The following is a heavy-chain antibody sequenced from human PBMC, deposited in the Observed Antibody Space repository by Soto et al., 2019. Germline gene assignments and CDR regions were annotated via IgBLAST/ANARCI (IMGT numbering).Heavy chain of an antibody. CDR2: IYTSGST. CDR1: GGSISSYY. Sequence: SETLSLTCTVSGGSISSYYWSWIRQPAGKGLEWIGRIYTSGSTNYNPSLKSRVTMSVDTSKNQFSLKLSSVTAADTAVYYCAREFEGKWLHNRFDPWGQGNLVTVSS. CDR3: AREFEGKWLHNRFDP. D-gene: IGHD6-19*01. V-gene: IGHV4-4*07. J-gene: IGHJ5*02.